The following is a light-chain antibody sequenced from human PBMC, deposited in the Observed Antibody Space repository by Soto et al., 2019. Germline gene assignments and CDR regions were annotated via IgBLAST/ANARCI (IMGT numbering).Light chain of an antibody. CDR2: KAS. V-gene: IGKV1-5*03. CDR3: QQYYTYSPT. Sequence: DIQMTQSPSSLSASVGDRVTITCRASQSISSYLNWYQQKPGRAPNLLIYKASFLASGVPSRFSGSGSGTEFTLTISSLQPGDFATYYCQQYYTYSPTFGQGTKVDIK. CDR1: QSISSY. J-gene: IGKJ1*01.